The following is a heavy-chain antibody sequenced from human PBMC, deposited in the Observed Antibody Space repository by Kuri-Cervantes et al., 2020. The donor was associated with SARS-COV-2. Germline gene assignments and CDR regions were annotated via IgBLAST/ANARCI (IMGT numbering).Heavy chain of an antibody. J-gene: IGHJ6*03. CDR2: VRGKANNYAT. V-gene: IGHV3-73*01. Sequence: GESLKISCEVSGFLFSASAIHWVRQASGKGLEWVGRVRGKANNYATAYAASVKGRFTISRDDSKNMAYLQMNSLRAEDTAVYYCARAPGYSYGLNYYYYMDVWGKGTTVTVSS. CDR1: GFLFSASA. D-gene: IGHD5-18*01. CDR3: ARAPGYSYGLNYYYYMDV.